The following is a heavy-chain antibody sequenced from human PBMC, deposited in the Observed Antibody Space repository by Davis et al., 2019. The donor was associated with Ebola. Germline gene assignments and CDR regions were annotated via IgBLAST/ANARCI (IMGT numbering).Heavy chain of an antibody. CDR1: GGSFSSHP. J-gene: IGHJ4*02. D-gene: IGHD3-9*01. CDR3: ARDFDGGNYYFDY. V-gene: IGHV1-69*13. CDR2: IIPIFDTP. Sequence: SVNVSCKTSGGSFSSHPISWVRQAPRQGLEWMGGIIPIFDTPHYAQKFQGGITITADASTSTAYMELSSLRSEDTATYFCARDFDGGNYYFDYWGPGTPVTVSS.